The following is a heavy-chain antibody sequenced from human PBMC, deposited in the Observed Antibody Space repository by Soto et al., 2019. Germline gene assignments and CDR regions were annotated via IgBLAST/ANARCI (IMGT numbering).Heavy chain of an antibody. V-gene: IGHV4-31*03. CDR3: AKDGGEIAEAIDYYGMDV. Sequence: SETLSLTCTVSGGSISSGGYYWSWIRQHPGKGLEWIGYIYYSGSTYYNPSLKSRVTISVDTSKNQFSLKLSSVTAADTAVYYCAKDGGEIAEAIDYYGMDVWGQGTTVTVSS. CDR1: GGSISSGGYY. J-gene: IGHJ6*02. CDR2: IYYSGST. D-gene: IGHD6-13*01.